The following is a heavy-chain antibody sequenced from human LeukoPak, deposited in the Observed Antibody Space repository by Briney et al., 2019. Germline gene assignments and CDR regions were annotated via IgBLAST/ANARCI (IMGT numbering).Heavy chain of an antibody. CDR1: GFTFSSYA. CDR2: ISGSGGST. CDR3: AKGEGSGSYYLDY. V-gene: IGHV3-23*01. D-gene: IGHD1-26*01. J-gene: IGHJ4*02. Sequence: GGSLRLSCAASGFTFSSYAMSWVRQAPGKGLEGVSAISGSGGSTYYADSVKGRFTISRDNSKNTLYLQMNSLRAEDTAVYYCAKGEGSGSYYLDYWGQGTLVTVSS.